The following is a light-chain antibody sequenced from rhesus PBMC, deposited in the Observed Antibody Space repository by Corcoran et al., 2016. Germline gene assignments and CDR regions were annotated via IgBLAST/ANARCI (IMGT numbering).Light chain of an antibody. CDR2: GAS. Sequence: EIVMTQSPATLSLSPGETATISCRTSQSVSSYLAWYQQKPGQAPRLLISGASSRATGIPDRFSGSGAGTDFTLTISSLEPEDFAVYYWQETSNLFTFGPGTKLDIK. J-gene: IGKJ3*01. CDR1: QSVSSY. CDR3: QETSNLFT. V-gene: IGKV3-31*02.